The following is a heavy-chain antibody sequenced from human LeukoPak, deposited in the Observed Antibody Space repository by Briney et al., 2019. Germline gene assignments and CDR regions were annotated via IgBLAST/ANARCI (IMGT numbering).Heavy chain of an antibody. D-gene: IGHD6-13*01. CDR2: ISSSGSTI. CDR3: ARDAGPGQRYFDL. Sequence: GGSLRLSCAASGFTFSSYEMNWVRQAPGKGLEWVSYISSSGSTIYYADSVKGRFTISRDSAKNSLYLQMNSLRAEDTAVYYCARDAGPGQRYFDLWGRGTLVTVSS. J-gene: IGHJ2*01. V-gene: IGHV3-48*03. CDR1: GFTFSSYE.